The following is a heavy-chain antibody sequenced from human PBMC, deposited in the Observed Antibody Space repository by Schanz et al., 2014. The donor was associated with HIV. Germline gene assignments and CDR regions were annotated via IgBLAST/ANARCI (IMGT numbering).Heavy chain of an antibody. CDR3: ARDQGTTWISGGNWFAP. Sequence: QVQLVESGGSVVQPGRSLRLSCAASGFTFNDYGMHWVRQAPGKGLEWVVVIWYDGRNKYYADSVKGRFTISRDNSRNTNTLYLQMNSLRAEDTAVYYCARDQGTTWISGGNWFAPWGQGTLVTVSS. CDR1: GFTFNDYG. V-gene: IGHV3-33*01. D-gene: IGHD1-1*01. J-gene: IGHJ5*02. CDR2: IWYDGRNK.